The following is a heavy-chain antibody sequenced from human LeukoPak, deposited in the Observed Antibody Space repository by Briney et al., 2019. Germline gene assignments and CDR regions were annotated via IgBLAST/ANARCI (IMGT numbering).Heavy chain of an antibody. Sequence: GGSLRLSCAASGFTFSSYSMNWVRQAPGKGLEWVSSISSSSSYVYYADSVKGRFTISRDNAKNSLYLQMISLRADDTAVYYCAKQGRNDFVDSWGQGTLVTVSS. J-gene: IGHJ4*02. D-gene: IGHD3-3*01. CDR2: ISSSSSYV. V-gene: IGHV3-21*04. CDR3: AKQGRNDFVDS. CDR1: GFTFSSYS.